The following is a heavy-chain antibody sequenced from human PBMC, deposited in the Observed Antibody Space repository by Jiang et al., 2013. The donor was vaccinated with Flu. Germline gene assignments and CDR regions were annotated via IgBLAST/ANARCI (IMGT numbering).Heavy chain of an antibody. J-gene: IGHJ4*02. CDR3: AREGEAVADRVFDY. D-gene: IGHD6-19*01. Sequence: GGSTTYAQKFQGRVTMTRDTSTSTVYMELSSLRSEDTAVYYCAREGEAVADRVFDYWGQGTLVTVSS. V-gene: IGHV1-46*01. CDR2: GGST.